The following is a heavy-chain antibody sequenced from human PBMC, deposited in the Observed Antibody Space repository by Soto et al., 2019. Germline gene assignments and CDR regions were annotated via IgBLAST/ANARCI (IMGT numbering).Heavy chain of an antibody. Sequence: EVHLIESGGGLVKPGESLRLSCVVSGLTFTNAWVSWIRQAPGKGLDWVGRIKGKTAGGTSDYAAPVKGRFTISRDDSKNTVYVQMNGLQSEDTAMYYCLGSGSSWAFDMWGQGTMVTVSP. CDR2: IKGKTAGGTS. CDR3: LGSGSSWAFDM. V-gene: IGHV3-15*01. D-gene: IGHD6-6*01. CDR1: GLTFTNAW. J-gene: IGHJ3*02.